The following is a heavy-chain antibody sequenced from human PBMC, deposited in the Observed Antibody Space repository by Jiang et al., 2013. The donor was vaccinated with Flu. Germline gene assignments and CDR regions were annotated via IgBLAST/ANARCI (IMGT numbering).Heavy chain of an antibody. D-gene: IGHD3-10*01. J-gene: IGHJ4*01. Sequence: SGAEVKKPGASVKVSCKISGYRFTDYYIHWVRQAPGKGLEWVGLVDPDGGKTRYAAKFRGRVTIVADTSADVAYMELGSLRGGDTAVYFCAAFDYFGSASSDFDYWGQGTLVTVSS. CDR3: AAFDYFGSASSDFDY. CDR2: VDPDGGKT. CDR1: GYRFTDYY. V-gene: IGHV1-69-2*01.